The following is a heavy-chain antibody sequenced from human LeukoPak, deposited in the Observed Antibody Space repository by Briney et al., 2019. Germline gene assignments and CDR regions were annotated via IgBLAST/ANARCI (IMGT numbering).Heavy chain of an antibody. CDR2: IIPIFGTA. Sequence: GASVKVSCKASGGTFSSYAISWVRQAPGQGFEWMGGIIPIFGTANYAQKFQGRVTITADESTSTAYMELSSLRSEDTAVYYCAGTRGSGDYDGGYWGQGTLVTVSS. D-gene: IGHD4-17*01. CDR1: GGTFSSYA. CDR3: AGTRGSGDYDGGY. V-gene: IGHV1-69*01. J-gene: IGHJ4*02.